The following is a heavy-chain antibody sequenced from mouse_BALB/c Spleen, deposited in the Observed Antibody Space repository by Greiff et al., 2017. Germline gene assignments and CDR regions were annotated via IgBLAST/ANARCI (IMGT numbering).Heavy chain of an antibody. CDR2: IRNKANGYTT. J-gene: IGHJ3*01. V-gene: IGHV7-3*02. CDR3: AKDKGDRGFAY. D-gene: IGHD3-3*01. Sequence: EVQRVESGGGLVQPGGSLRLSCATSGFTFTDYYMSWVRQPPGKELEWLGFIRNKANGYTTEYSSYVKGRFTISRDNSQSILYLQMNTLRAEDIATYYCAKDKGDRGFAYWGQGTLVTVSA. CDR1: GFTFTDYY.